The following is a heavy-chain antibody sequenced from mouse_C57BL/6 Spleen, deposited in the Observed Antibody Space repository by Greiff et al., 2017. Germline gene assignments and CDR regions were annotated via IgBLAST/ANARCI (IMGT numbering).Heavy chain of an antibody. CDR3: AREGISNPYYFDY. J-gene: IGHJ2*01. CDR1: GYTFTSYG. D-gene: IGHD2-5*01. CDR2: IYPRSGNT. V-gene: IGHV1-81*01. Sequence: LVESGAELARPGASVKLSCKASGYTFTSYGISWVKQRTGQGLEWIGEIYPRSGNTYYNEKFKGKATLTADKSSSTAYMELRSLTSEDSAVYFCAREGISNPYYFDYWGQGTTLTVSS.